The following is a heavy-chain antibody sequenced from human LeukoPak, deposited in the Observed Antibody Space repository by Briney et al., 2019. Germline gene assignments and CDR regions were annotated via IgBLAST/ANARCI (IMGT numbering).Heavy chain of an antibody. Sequence: GGSLRLSCTASGFTFGDYAMSWFRQAPGKGLEWVGFIRSKAYGGTTEYAASVKGRFTISRDDSKSIAHLQMNSLKTEDTAVYYCTRVGSARGVTADSPFDYWGQGTLVTVSS. D-gene: IGHD3-10*01. V-gene: IGHV3-49*03. CDR2: IRSKAYGGTT. CDR1: GFTFGDYA. J-gene: IGHJ4*02. CDR3: TRVGSARGVTADSPFDY.